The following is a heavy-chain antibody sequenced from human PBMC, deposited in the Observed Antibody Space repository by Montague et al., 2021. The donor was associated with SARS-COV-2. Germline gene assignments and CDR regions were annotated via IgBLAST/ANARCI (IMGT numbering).Heavy chain of an antibody. D-gene: IGHD2-15*01. CDR2: IYASGGT. V-gene: IGHV4-4*07. Sequence: SDTLSLTRTVSGDSISSFYWNWIRQHAGKGLEWIGRIYASGGTNYNPSLKSRVTMSVDTSKNQFSLKLNSVTAADTAVYYCGRGVVAATPVVDYWGRGTLVTVSS. CDR3: GRGVVAATPVVDY. J-gene: IGHJ4*02. CDR1: GDSISSFY.